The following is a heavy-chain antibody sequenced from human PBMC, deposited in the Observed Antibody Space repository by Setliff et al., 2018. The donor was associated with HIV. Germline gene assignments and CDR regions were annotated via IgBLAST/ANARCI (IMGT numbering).Heavy chain of an antibody. J-gene: IGHJ4*02. D-gene: IGHD6-6*01. CDR2: ISSSSSYA. V-gene: IGHV3-11*05. CDR1: GFTFSDYY. CDR3: ARDKLFDPSDATYSSSSCFLAY. Sequence: PGGSLRLSCAASGFTFSDYYMSWIRQAPGKGLEWVSYISSSSSYADYYADSVKGRFTISRDNAKNSLYLQMNSLRAEDTAVYYCARDKLFDPSDATYSSSSCFLAYWGPGALVTVSS.